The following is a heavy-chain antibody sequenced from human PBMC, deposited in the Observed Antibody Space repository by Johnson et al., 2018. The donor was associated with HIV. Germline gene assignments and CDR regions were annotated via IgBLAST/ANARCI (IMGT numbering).Heavy chain of an antibody. J-gene: IGHJ3*02. D-gene: IGHD6-19*01. CDR3: ARFLAGTAMVGDAFDI. CDR2: LYSGGRA. CDR1: GFTVSSNE. V-gene: IGHV3-66*01. Sequence: VQLVESRGVLVQPGGSLRLSCAASGFTVSSNEMSWVRQAPGKGLEWVSILYSGGRAYYADSVKGRFTISRDNAKNSLYLQMNSLRAEDTALYYCARFLAGTAMVGDAFDIWGQGTMVTVSS.